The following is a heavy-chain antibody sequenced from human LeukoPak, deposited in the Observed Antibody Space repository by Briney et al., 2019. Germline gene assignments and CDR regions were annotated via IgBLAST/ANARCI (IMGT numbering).Heavy chain of an antibody. V-gene: IGHV1-3*01. CDR3: ARALTVTTRGYYYYGMDV. CDR2: INAGNGNT. D-gene: IGHD4-11*01. Sequence: GASVKVSCKASGGTFSSYAISWVRQAPGQRLEWMGWINAGNGNTKYSQKFQGRVTITRDTSASTAYMELSSLRSEDTAVYYCARALTVTTRGYYYYGMDVWGQGTTVTVSS. CDR1: GGTFSSYA. J-gene: IGHJ6*02.